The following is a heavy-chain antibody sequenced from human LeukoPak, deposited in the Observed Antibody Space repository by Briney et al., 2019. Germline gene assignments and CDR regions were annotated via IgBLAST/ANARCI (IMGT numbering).Heavy chain of an antibody. CDR3: ARGAKWAYYFDY. Sequence: GGSLRLSCAASAFTFNTYWMHWVRQVPGRGLEWVSRINGDEGSTNYADSVKGRFTISRDNAKDTLYLHMNSLTAEDTAVYYCARGAKWAYYFDYWGQGTLVTVSS. V-gene: IGHV3-74*01. J-gene: IGHJ4*02. D-gene: IGHD1-26*01. CDR1: AFTFNTYW. CDR2: INGDEGST.